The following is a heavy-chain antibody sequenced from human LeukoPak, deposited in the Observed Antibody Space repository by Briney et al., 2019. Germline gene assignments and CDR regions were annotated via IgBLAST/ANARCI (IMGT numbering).Heavy chain of an antibody. CDR1: GYTFTSYD. CDR3: ARDSRFGEFDAFDI. CDR2: INPNSGGT. Sequence: ASVKVSCKASGYTFTSYDINWVRQAPGQGLEWMGWINPNSGGTNYAQKFQSWVTMTRDTSISTAYMELSRLRSDDTAVYYCARDSRFGEFDAFDIWGQGTMVTVSS. V-gene: IGHV1-2*04. D-gene: IGHD3-10*01. J-gene: IGHJ3*02.